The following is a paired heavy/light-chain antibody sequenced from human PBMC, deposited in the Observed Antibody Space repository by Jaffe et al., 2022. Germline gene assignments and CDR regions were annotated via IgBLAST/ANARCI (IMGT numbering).Heavy chain of an antibody. Sequence: EVQLLESGGGLVQPGGSLRLSCAASGFTFSSYAMSWVRQAPGKGLEWVSAISGSGGSTYYADSVKGRFTISRDNSKNTLYLQMNSLRAEDTAVYYCAKDRGFMATVTTGMDVWGKGTTVTVSS. CDR2: ISGSGGST. V-gene: IGHV3-23*01. D-gene: IGHD4-4*01. CDR3: AKDRGFMATVTTGMDV. CDR1: GFTFSSYA. J-gene: IGHJ6*03.
Light chain of an antibody. Sequence: AIQLTQSPSSLSASVGDRVTITCRASQGISSALAWYQQKPGKAPKLLIYDASSLESGVPSRFSGSGSGTDFTLTISSLQPEDFATYYCQQFNSYPQGFGPGTKVDIK. CDR2: DAS. J-gene: IGKJ3*01. CDR1: QGISSA. CDR3: QQFNSYPQG. V-gene: IGKV1-13*02.